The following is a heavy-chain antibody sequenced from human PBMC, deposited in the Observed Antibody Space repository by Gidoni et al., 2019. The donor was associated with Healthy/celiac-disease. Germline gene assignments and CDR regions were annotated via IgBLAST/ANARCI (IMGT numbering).Heavy chain of an antibody. CDR2: IRSKAYGGTT. D-gene: IGHD4-17*01. Sequence: EVQLVESGGGLVQPGRSLRLSCTASGFTFGDYAMSWFRQAPGKGLEWVGFIRSKAYGGTTEYAASVKGRFTIARDDSKSIAYLQMNSLKTEDTAVYYCTRDGDYGGNLAAFDIWGQGTMVTVSS. V-gene: IGHV3-49*03. CDR3: TRDGDYGGNLAAFDI. J-gene: IGHJ3*02. CDR1: GFTFGDYA.